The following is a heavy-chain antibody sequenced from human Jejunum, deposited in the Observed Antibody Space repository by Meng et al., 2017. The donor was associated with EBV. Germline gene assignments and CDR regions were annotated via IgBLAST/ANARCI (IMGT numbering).Heavy chain of an antibody. CDR3: ATFNCTVGTCSFDS. D-gene: IGHD2-8*02. CDR2: IDHSGRT. V-gene: IGHV4-34*01. J-gene: IGHJ4*02. CDR1: GGYFSDYY. Sequence: QAQVQQWGEGPLRPSATLSLTCAVYGGYFSDYYWSWIRQPPGKGLEWIGEIDHSGRTNYNPSLKSRVTLSLLTSKDHFSLRLSSVTAADTAVYYCATFNCTVGTCSFDSWGQGTLVTVSS.